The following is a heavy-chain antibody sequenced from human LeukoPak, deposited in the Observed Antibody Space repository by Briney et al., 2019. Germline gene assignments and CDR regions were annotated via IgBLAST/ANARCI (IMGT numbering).Heavy chain of an antibody. J-gene: IGHJ4*02. V-gene: IGHV3-33*06. CDR1: GFTFSSYG. CDR2: IWYDGSNK. CDR3: AKGLSGYYDSVGY. D-gene: IGHD3-22*01. Sequence: GGSLRLSCAASGFTFSSYGMHWVRQAPGKGLEWVAAIWYDGSNKYYADSVKGRFTISRDNSKNTLYLQMNSLSAEDTAVYYCAKGLSGYYDSVGYWGQGTLVTVSS.